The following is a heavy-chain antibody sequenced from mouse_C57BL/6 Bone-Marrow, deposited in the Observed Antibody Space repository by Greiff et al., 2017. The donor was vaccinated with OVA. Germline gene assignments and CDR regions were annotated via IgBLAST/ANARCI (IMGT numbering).Heavy chain of an antibody. CDR2: IYPGSGNT. CDR1: GYTFTDYY. J-gene: IGHJ1*03. V-gene: IGHV1-76*01. D-gene: IGHD1-1*01. CDR3: ARGGITTVVAMVRGYFDV. Sequence: QVQLQQSGAELVRPGASVKLSCKASGYTFTDYYINWVKQRPGQGLEWIARIYPGSGNTYYNEKFKGKATLTAEKSSSTAYMQLSSLTSEDSAVYFCARGGITTVVAMVRGYFDVWGTGTTVTVSS.